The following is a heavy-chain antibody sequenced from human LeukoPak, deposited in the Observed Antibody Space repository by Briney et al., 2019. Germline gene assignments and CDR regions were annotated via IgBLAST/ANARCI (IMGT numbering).Heavy chain of an antibody. J-gene: IGHJ4*02. Sequence: PSETLSLTCAVSGYSISSGYYWGLIRQPPGKGLEWIGSIYHSGSTYYNPSLKSRVTISVDTSKNQFSLKLNSVTAADTAVYYCARQRGLEGFDYWGQGTLVTVSS. D-gene: IGHD1-1*01. CDR2: IYHSGST. V-gene: IGHV4-38-2*01. CDR1: GYSISSGYY. CDR3: ARQRGLEGFDY.